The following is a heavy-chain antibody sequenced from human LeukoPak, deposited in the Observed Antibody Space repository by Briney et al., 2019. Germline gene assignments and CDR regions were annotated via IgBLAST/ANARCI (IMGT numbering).Heavy chain of an antibody. CDR1: GFTFSSYE. D-gene: IGHD6-13*01. J-gene: IGHJ4*02. V-gene: IGHV3-66*01. CDR2: IYSGGRT. Sequence: GGSLRLSCAASGFTFSSYEMSWVRQAPGKGLKWVSVIYSGGRTYYADSVKGRFTISRDNSKNTLYLQMNRLRAEDTAVYYCARAGPSSSWHQFDYWGQGTLVTVSS. CDR3: ARAGPSSSWHQFDY.